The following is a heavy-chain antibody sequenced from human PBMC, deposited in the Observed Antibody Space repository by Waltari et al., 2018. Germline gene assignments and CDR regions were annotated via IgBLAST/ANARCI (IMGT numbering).Heavy chain of an antibody. V-gene: IGHV3-23*01. D-gene: IGHD6-6*01. CDR3: ARVDNRSPSCY. CDR2: IRESGGNT. CDR1: GFPFSAYT. J-gene: IGHJ4*02. Sequence: EVLLLESGGGLVQPGGSLRLSCAASGFPFSAYTMTWVRQAPGKGVEWVSGIRESGGNTYYADSVKGRFTISRDNSKNTLYLQMSSLRAEDTALYHCARVDNRSPSCYWGQGTLVTVSS.